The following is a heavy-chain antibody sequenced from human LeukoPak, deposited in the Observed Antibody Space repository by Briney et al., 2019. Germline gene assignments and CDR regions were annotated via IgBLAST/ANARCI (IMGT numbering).Heavy chain of an antibody. CDR1: GYTFNNFA. CDR3: ARIGYCSGGNCLNLDY. D-gene: IGHD2-15*01. J-gene: IGHJ4*02. Sequence: ASVKVSCKASGYTFNNFAMNWVRQAPGQGLEWMGWINTNTGNPTYAQGFTGRFVFSLDTSVSTAYLQISSLKAEDTAVYYCARIGYCSGGNCLNLDYWGQGTLVTVSS. CDR2: INTNTGNP. V-gene: IGHV7-4-1*02.